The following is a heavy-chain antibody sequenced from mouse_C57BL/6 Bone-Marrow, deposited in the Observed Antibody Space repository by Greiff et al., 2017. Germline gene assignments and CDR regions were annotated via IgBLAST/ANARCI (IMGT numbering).Heavy chain of an antibody. CDR3: ARSRGRHY. CDR1: GFHIKDYY. J-gene: IGHJ2*01. V-gene: IGHV14-2*01. Sequence: EVKLMASGAELVKPGASVKFSCTASGFHIKDYYMPWVKQRTEQGLEWIGRIDPEGGETKYAPTFQGKATIPADPASNPAYLQLSSLTAEDTAVYYRARSRGRHYRGQGTTLTGSS. CDR2: IDPEGGET.